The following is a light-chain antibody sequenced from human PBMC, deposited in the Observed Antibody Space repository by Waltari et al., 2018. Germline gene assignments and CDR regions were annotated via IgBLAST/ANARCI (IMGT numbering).Light chain of an antibody. CDR2: DTS. Sequence: EIVLTQSPGTLSLSPGERVTLSCRASQSVRNSLSWDQQKPGQAPRLLIHDTSNRATGIPARFSGSGSGTDFTLTISSLEPEDFAVYYCQQRSNFGQGTRLDI. CDR3: QQRSN. CDR1: QSVRNS. V-gene: IGKV3-11*01. J-gene: IGKJ5*01.